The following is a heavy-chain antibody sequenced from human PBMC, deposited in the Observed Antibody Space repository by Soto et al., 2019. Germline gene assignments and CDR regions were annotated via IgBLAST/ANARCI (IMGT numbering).Heavy chain of an antibody. V-gene: IGHV3-7*03. CDR2: IKQDGSEK. Sequence: PGGSLRLSCAASGFTFSSYWMSWVSQAPGKGLDWVANIKQDGSEKYYVDSVKGRFTISRDNAKNSLYLQMNSLRAEDTAVYYCARDTGCSSTSCYLYYYYYYGMDVWGQGTTVTVS. D-gene: IGHD2-2*01. CDR1: GFTFSSYW. CDR3: ARDTGCSSTSCYLYYYYYYGMDV. J-gene: IGHJ6*02.